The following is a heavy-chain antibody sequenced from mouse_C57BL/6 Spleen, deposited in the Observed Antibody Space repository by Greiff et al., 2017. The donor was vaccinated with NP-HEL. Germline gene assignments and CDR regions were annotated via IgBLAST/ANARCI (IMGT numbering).Heavy chain of an antibody. CDR1: GYSITSGYY. J-gene: IGHJ4*01. CDR2: ISYDGSN. V-gene: IGHV3-6*01. CDR3: ARDRDVDYAMDY. D-gene: IGHD3-3*01. Sequence: EVQLKESGPGLVKPSQSLSLTCSVTGYSITSGYYWNWIRQFPGNKLEWMGYISYDGSNNYNPSLKNRISITRDTSKNQFFLKLNSVTTEDTATYYCARDRDVDYAMDYWGQGTSVTVSS.